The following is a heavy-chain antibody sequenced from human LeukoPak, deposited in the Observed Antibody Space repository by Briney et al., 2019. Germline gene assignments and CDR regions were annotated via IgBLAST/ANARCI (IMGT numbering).Heavy chain of an antibody. D-gene: IGHD5-12*01. CDR2: IKQDGSEK. V-gene: IGHV3-7*01. CDR1: GFTFSSYW. J-gene: IGHJ5*02. Sequence: GGSLRLSCAASGFTFSSYWMSWVRQAPGKGLEWVANIKQDGSEKYYVDSVKGRFTISRDNAKNSLYLQMNSLRAEDTAVYYCARDKGGYDEIWLDPWGQGTLVTVSS. CDR3: ARDKGGYDEIWLDP.